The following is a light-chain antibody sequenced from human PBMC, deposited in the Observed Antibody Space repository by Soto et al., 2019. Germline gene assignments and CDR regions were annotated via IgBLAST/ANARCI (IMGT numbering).Light chain of an antibody. CDR3: QHSYTAPYT. CDR1: RSISNY. Sequence: DIQMTQSPSSLSPSVGLAVSLTCRSSRSISNYLNWYQQKPGWAPKLLISGASCLQRGVPSRVSGSRSGTTFTLTITSLPPDDFAIYFCQHSYTAPYTFGPGTKVEIK. CDR2: GAS. J-gene: IGKJ3*01. V-gene: IGKV1-39*01.